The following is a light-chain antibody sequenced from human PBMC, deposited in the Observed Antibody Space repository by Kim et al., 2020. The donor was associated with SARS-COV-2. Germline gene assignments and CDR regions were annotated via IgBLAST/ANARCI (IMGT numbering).Light chain of an antibody. CDR2: DVS. CDR3: SSYTSSSTYV. V-gene: IGLV2-14*01. Sequence: QSVLNQPASVSGSPGQSISISCTGTSSDIGGSNYVTWYQQHPGKAPKLMIYDVSKRPSGVSNRFSGSKSGNTASLTISGLQAEDEADYYCSSYTSSSTYVFATGTKVTVL. J-gene: IGLJ1*01. CDR1: SSDIGGSNY.